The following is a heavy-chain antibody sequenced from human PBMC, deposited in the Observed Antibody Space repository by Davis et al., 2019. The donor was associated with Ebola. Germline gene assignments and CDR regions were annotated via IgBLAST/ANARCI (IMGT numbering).Heavy chain of an antibody. D-gene: IGHD1-26*01. V-gene: IGHV3-21*01. Sequence: GESLKISCAASGFTFSTHSMSWVRQAPGKGLEWVSSISSSSSYIYYADSVKGRFTISRDNAKNSLYLQMNSLRAEDTAVYYCASSVGSYSPLDYWGQGTLVTVSS. CDR3: ASSVGSYSPLDY. CDR1: GFTFSTHS. J-gene: IGHJ4*02. CDR2: ISSSSSYI.